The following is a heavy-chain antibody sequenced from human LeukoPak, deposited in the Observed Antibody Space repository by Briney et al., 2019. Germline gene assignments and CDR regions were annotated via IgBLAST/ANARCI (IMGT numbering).Heavy chain of an antibody. V-gene: IGHV1-69*04. Sequence: GALVKVSCKASGGNFGNYVIHWVRQAPGQGLEWMGRITPFFGVANYAQTFQDRVTFTADKITNTAYMQISSLKSEDTAVYFCARDTNEEYSSSSDGLAVWGQGTTVTVSS. D-gene: IGHD6-6*01. CDR1: GGNFGNYV. CDR2: ITPFFGVA. J-gene: IGHJ6*02. CDR3: ARDTNEEYSSSSDGLAV.